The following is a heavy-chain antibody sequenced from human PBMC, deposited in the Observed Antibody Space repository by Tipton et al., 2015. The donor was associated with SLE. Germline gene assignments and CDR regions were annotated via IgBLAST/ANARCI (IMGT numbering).Heavy chain of an antibody. CDR2: INHSGST. D-gene: IGHD5-12*01. J-gene: IGHJ4*02. V-gene: IGHV4-34*01. CDR3: ARAPEWLRFPDY. Sequence: TLSPTCAVYGGSFSGYYWSWIRQPPGKGLEWIGEINHSGSTNYNPSLKSRVTISVDTSKNQFSLKLSSVTAADTAVYYCARAPEWLRFPDYWGQGTLVTVSS. CDR1: GGSFSGYY.